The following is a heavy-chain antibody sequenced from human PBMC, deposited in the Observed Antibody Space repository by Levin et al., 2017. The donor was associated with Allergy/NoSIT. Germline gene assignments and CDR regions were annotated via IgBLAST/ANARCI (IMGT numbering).Heavy chain of an antibody. V-gene: IGHV3-43*01. J-gene: IGHJ4*02. CDR2: ISWDGGST. Sequence: GGSLRLSCAASGFTFDDYTMHWVRQAPGKGLEWVSLISWDGGSTYYADSVKGRSTISRDNSKNSLYLQMNSLRTEDAALYYCAKGMYSSGGWGFDYWGQGTLVTVSS. CDR3: AKGMYSSGGWGFDY. CDR1: GFTFDDYT. D-gene: IGHD6-19*01.